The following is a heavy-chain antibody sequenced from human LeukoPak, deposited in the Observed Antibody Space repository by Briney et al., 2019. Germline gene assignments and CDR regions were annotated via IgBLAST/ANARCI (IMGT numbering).Heavy chain of an antibody. CDR1: GFTVSSNY. CDR2: IYSGGST. J-gene: IGHJ3*02. CDR3: ARGSSSPSSLTFDI. Sequence: AGGSLRLSCAASGFTVSSNYMSRVRQAPGKGLEWVSVIYSGGSTYYADSVKGRFTISRDNSKNTLYLQMNSLRAEDTAVYYCARGSSSPSSLTFDIWGQGTMVTVSS. V-gene: IGHV3-53*01. D-gene: IGHD6-6*01.